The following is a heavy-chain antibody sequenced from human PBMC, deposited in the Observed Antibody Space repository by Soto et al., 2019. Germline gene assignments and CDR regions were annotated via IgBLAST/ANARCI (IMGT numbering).Heavy chain of an antibody. V-gene: IGHV3-23*01. CDR1: GFTFSTYA. CDR3: AKGLYYFDY. CDR2: ISGSGGST. J-gene: IGHJ4*02. Sequence: EVQLLESGGGLLQPGGSLRLSCAASGFTFSTYAISWVRQAPGKGLEWVSAISGSGGSTYYADSVKGRFTASRDNSMNTLYLQMNSLRAEDTALYYCAKGLYYFDYWGQGSLVTVSS.